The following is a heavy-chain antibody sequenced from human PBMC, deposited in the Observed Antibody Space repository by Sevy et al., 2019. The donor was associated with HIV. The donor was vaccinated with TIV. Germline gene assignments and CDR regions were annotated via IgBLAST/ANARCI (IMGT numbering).Heavy chain of an antibody. CDR2: ISTSSGFT. V-gene: IGHV3-11*06. CDR1: RFSFSDYY. D-gene: IGHD5-18*01. Sequence: GGSLRLSCTASRFSFSDYYMSWIRQAPGKGLEWISYISTSSGFTDYEDSVKGRFTISRDNAKNSLYLQMNSLRAEDTAVYFCARVRYNYGQKYFDYWGQGTLVTVSS. CDR3: ARVRYNYGQKYFDY. J-gene: IGHJ4*02.